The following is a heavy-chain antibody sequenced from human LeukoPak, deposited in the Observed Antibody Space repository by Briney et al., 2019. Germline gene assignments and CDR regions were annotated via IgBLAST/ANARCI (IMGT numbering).Heavy chain of an antibody. V-gene: IGHV4-34*01. Sequence: SETLSLTCAVYGGSFSGYYWSWIRQPPGKGLEWIGEINHSGSTNYNPSLKSRVTISVDTSKNQFSLKLSSVTAADTAVYYCARHPPGFLEWLPFGGWFDPWGQGTLVTVSS. J-gene: IGHJ5*02. CDR1: GGSFSGYY. CDR3: ARHPPGFLEWLPFGGWFDP. D-gene: IGHD3-3*01. CDR2: INHSGST.